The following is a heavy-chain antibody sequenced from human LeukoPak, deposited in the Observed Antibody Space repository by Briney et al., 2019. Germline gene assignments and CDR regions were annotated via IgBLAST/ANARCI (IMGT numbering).Heavy chain of an antibody. CDR3: ARHLDSNGWYVIDY. J-gene: IGHJ4*02. V-gene: IGHV4-59*08. CDR2: IYYTGST. D-gene: IGHD6-19*01. CDR1: GGSIRSYY. Sequence: SETLSLTCTVSGGSIRSYYWSWIRQPPGNGLEYIGYIYYTGSTNYNPSLKNRVTISLDTSKNQFSLNLSSMTAADTAVYYCARHLDSNGWYVIDYWGQGTLVTVSS.